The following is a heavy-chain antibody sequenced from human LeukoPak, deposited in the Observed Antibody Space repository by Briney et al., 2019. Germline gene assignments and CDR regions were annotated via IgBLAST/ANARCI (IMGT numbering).Heavy chain of an antibody. Sequence: SETLSLTCTVSGGSISSYYWSWIRQPAGKGLEWIGRIYTSGSTNYNASLKSRVTMSVDTSKNQSSLKLSSVTAADTAVYYCARGSIKGTKYYFDYWGQGTLVTVSS. CDR3: ARGSIKGTKYYFDY. CDR2: IYTSGST. D-gene: IGHD2-8*01. CDR1: GGSISSYY. V-gene: IGHV4-4*07. J-gene: IGHJ4*02.